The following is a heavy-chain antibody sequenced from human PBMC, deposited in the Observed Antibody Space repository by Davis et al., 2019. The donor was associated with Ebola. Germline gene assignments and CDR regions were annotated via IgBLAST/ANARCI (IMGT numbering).Heavy chain of an antibody. CDR2: IGGTDGYT. V-gene: IGHV3-23*01. Sequence: GESLKISCAASGFTFSTYAMTWVRQAPGKGLEWVSAIGGTDGYTSYADSVKGRFTISRDNSKNTLFLQMTSLRAEDTAVYFCAKNRGGGAVNIDHWGQGTLVSVSS. CDR1: GFTFSTYA. D-gene: IGHD4-17*01. J-gene: IGHJ4*02. CDR3: AKNRGGGAVNIDH.